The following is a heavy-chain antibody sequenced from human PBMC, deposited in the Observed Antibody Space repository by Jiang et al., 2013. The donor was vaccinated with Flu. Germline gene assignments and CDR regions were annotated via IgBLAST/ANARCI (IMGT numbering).Heavy chain of an antibody. Sequence: GSGLVKPSETLSLTCTVSGGSISSYYWSWIRQPPGKGLEWIGYIYYSGSTNYNPSLKSRVTISVDTSKNQFSLKLSSVTAADTAVYYCARDGRRYSSSWGFDYWGQGTLVTVSS. J-gene: IGHJ4*02. CDR3: ARDGRRYSSSWGFDY. CDR2: IYYSGST. V-gene: IGHV4-59*01. CDR1: GGSISSYY. D-gene: IGHD6-13*01.